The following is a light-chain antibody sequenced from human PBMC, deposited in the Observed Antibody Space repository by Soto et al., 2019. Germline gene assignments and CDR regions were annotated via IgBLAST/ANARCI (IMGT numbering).Light chain of an antibody. CDR2: DVI. V-gene: IGLV2-14*01. J-gene: IGLJ1*01. CDR3: SSYSSTRTLYV. CDR1: SSDDGGYNR. Sequence: QSALTQPASVSGSPGQSITISCAAASSDDGGYNRVSWYQQHPGKAPKLLIYDVINRPSGVSHRFSGSKSGNTASLTISGLQAKDEADYYCSSYSSTRTLYVFGTGTKVTVL.